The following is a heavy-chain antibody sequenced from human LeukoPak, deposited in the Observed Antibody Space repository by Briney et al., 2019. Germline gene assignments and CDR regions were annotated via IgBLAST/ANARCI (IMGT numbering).Heavy chain of an antibody. V-gene: IGHV4-59*08. Sequence: SETLSLTCTVSGGSISIYYWSWIRQPPGKGLEWIGYIYYSGSTNYNPSLKSRVTISVDTSKNQFSLKLSFVTAADTAVYYCARHKGAATVDFDYWGQGTLVTVSS. J-gene: IGHJ4*02. CDR3: ARHKGAATVDFDY. D-gene: IGHD4-23*01. CDR1: GGSISIYY. CDR2: IYYSGST.